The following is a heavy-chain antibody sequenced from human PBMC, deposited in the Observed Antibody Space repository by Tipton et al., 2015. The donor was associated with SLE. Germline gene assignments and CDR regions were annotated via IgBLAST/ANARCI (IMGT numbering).Heavy chain of an antibody. CDR1: GFTFSNYA. CDR3: ARGTSVGASFDF. Sequence: SLRLSCAASGFTFSNYAMNWVRQAPGKGLEWVSSISGSSDYIYYADSVKGRFTISRDNSKNSLYLQMNSLRAEDTAVYYCARGTSVGASFDFWGQGTLVTVSS. D-gene: IGHD1-26*01. J-gene: IGHJ4*02. V-gene: IGHV3-21*06. CDR2: ISGSSDYI.